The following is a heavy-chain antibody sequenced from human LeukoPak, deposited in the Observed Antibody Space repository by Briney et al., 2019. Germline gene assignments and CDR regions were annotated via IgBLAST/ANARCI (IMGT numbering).Heavy chain of an antibody. CDR3: SRSSIAVAWN. CDR1: GFTFTTYW. CDR2: IKQDGSEK. J-gene: IGHJ4*02. Sequence: GGSLRLSCAASGFTFTTYWMTWVRQAPGKGLEWVANIKQDGSEKFYVDSVRGRFTISRDNAKNSLYLQMNSLRAEDTAIYYCSRSSIAVAWNWGQGTLVTVSS. V-gene: IGHV3-7*01. D-gene: IGHD6-19*01.